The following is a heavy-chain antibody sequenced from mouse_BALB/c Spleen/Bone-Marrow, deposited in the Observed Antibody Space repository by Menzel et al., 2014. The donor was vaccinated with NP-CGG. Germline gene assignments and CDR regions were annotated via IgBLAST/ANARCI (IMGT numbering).Heavy chain of an antibody. CDR3: ARSGGYGNYWAWFAY. CDR2: IDPANGNT. D-gene: IGHD2-10*02. Sequence: EVQLQESGAELVKPGASVKLSCTASGFNIKDTYMHWVKQRPEQGLEWIGRIDPANGNTKYDPKFQGKATITADTSSNTDYLQLSSLTSEDTAVYYCARSGGYGNYWAWFAYWGQGTLVTVSA. V-gene: IGHV14-3*02. CDR1: GFNIKDTY. J-gene: IGHJ3*01.